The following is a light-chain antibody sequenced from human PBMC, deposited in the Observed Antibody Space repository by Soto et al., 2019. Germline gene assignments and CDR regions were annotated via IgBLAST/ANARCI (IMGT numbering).Light chain of an antibody. V-gene: IGKV3-20*01. CDR2: SAS. Sequence: ERVLTQSPGTLSLSPGERASLCCRASQSVTSSFLAWYQQKPGQAPRLLIYSASHRATGIPDRFSGSESGTDFTLTISRLEPEDFAVYYCQQYGDSRWTFGQGTKVDI. J-gene: IGKJ1*01. CDR1: QSVTSSF. CDR3: QQYGDSRWT.